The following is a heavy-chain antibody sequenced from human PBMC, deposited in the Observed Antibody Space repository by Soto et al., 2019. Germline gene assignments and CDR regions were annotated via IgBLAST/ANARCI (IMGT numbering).Heavy chain of an antibody. CDR2: ISSNGGGT. Sequence: GGSLRLSCAASGFTFSSYAMHWVRQAPGKGLEYVSAISSNGGGTYYANSVKGRFTISRDNSENTLYLQMGSLRADDMAVYYCARVSVGGPVYYYMDVWGKGTTVTVSS. D-gene: IGHD2-15*01. CDR1: GFTFSSYA. J-gene: IGHJ6*03. CDR3: ARVSVGGPVYYYMDV. V-gene: IGHV3-64*01.